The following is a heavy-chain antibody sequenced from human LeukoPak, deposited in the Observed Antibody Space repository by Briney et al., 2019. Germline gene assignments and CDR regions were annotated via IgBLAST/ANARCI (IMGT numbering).Heavy chain of an antibody. V-gene: IGHV3-21*01. D-gene: IGHD3-10*01. Sequence: GGSLRLSCAASGFTFSNYAMIWVRQAPGKGLEWVSSISSSSSYIYYADSVKGRFTISRDNAKNSLYLQMNSLRAEDTAVYYCARVAYGSGSYFSQRVNWFDPWGQGTLVTVSS. CDR3: ARVAYGSGSYFSQRVNWFDP. CDR2: ISSSSSYI. CDR1: GFTFSNYA. J-gene: IGHJ5*02.